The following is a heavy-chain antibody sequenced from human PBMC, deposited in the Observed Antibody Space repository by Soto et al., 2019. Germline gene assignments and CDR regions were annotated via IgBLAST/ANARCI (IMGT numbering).Heavy chain of an antibody. Sequence: PGGSLRLSCAASGFTFSDYGMHWIRQAQGKGLEWVAVIWYDGSNKYYADSVKGRFTISRDDSKNSLYLQMNSLRAEDTAVYYCARAVGDCSGGSCYVDFWGHGTQVTVSS. D-gene: IGHD2-15*01. CDR2: IWYDGSNK. J-gene: IGHJ4*01. CDR1: GFTFSDYG. CDR3: ARAVGDCSGGSCYVDF. V-gene: IGHV3-33*01.